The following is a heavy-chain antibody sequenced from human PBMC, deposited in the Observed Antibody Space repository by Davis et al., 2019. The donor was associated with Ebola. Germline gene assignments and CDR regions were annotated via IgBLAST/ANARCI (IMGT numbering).Heavy chain of an antibody. V-gene: IGHV4-34*01. J-gene: IGHJ4*02. CDR1: GGSFSGYY. D-gene: IGHD5-18*01. CDR2: INHSGST. CDR3: ASIPRGYSYGFDY. Sequence: GSLRLSCAVYGGSFSGYYWSWIRQPPGKGLEWIGEINHSGSTNYNPSLKSRVTISVDTSKNQLSLKLSSVTAADTAVYYCASIPRGYSYGFDYWGQGTLVTVSS.